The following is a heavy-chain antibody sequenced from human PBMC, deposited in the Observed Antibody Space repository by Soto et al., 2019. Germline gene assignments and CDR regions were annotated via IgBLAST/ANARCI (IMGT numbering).Heavy chain of an antibody. V-gene: IGHV6-1*01. J-gene: IGHJ6*02. CDR2: TYYRFRWYN. CDR1: ADSVSINHAP. CDR3: ARAASGPSDGSGSDYLPWFYCMDF. Sequence: PPQTRSLTRAISADSVSINHAPCSWIRQPPSRGLECVGRTYYRFRWYNDYAVSVKSRISISRDTSRKQFSVPLNSVSPKGRAVYYCARAASGPSDGSGSDYLPWFYCMDFWGQGTTVTVSS. D-gene: IGHD3-10*01.